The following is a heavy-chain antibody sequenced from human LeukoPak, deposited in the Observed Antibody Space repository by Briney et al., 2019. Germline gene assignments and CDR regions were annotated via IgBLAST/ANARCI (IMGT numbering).Heavy chain of an antibody. CDR2: IIPIFGTA. CDR1: GGTFSSYA. Sequence: SVKVSCKASGGTFSSYAISWVRQAPGQGLEWMGGIIPIFGTANYAQKFQGRVTITADESTSTAYMELSSLRSEDTAVYYCARDRVVDIVATGAFDIWGQGTMVTVSS. CDR3: ARDRVVDIVATGAFDI. D-gene: IGHD5-12*01. V-gene: IGHV1-69*13. J-gene: IGHJ3*02.